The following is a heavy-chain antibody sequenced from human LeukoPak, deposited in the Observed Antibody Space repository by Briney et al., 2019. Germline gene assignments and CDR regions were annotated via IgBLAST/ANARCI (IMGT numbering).Heavy chain of an antibody. CDR1: GFTFSSYG. CDR2: IWYDGSNK. CDR3: AKKYGDYGYFDY. Sequence: GRSLRLSCAASGFTFSSYGMHWVRQAPGKGLEWVAVIWYDGSNKYYADSVKGRFTISRDNSKNTLYLQMNSLRAEDTAVYYCAKKYGDYGYFDYWGQGTLVTVSS. D-gene: IGHD4-17*01. J-gene: IGHJ4*02. V-gene: IGHV3-33*06.